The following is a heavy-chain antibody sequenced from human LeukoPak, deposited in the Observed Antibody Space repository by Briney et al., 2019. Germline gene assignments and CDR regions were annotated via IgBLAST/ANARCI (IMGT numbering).Heavy chain of an antibody. D-gene: IGHD3-10*01. CDR3: ARGRSGSYGFDI. Sequence: PGGSLRLSCAASGFTVSSNYMSWVRHAPGKGLEWVSVIYSGGRTYYADSVKGRFTISRDNSKNTLYLQMNSLRAEDTAVYYCARGRSGSYGFDIWGQGTMVTVSS. CDR2: IYSGGRT. J-gene: IGHJ3*02. V-gene: IGHV3-66*01. CDR1: GFTVSSNY.